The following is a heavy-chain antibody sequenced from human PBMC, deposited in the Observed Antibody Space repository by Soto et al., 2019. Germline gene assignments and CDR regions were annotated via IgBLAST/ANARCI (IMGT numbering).Heavy chain of an antibody. CDR3: AREVVPFWAAAGTSYYGMDV. D-gene: IGHD6-13*01. V-gene: IGHV3-30-3*01. CDR2: ISYDGSNK. Sequence: VGSLRLSCAASGFTFSSYAMHWVRQAPGKGLEWVAVISYDGSNKYYADSVKGRFTISRDNSKNTLYLQMNSLRAEDTAVYYCAREVVPFWAAAGTSYYGMDVWGQGTTVTVSS. J-gene: IGHJ6*02. CDR1: GFTFSSYA.